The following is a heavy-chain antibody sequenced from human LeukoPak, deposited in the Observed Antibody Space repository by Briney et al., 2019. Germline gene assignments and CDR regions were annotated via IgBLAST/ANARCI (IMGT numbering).Heavy chain of an antibody. J-gene: IGHJ6*03. CDR2: INHSGST. D-gene: IGHD4-17*01. V-gene: IGHV4-34*01. CDR3: ARGWSKDVRLRPGRYYMDV. CDR1: GGSISSYY. Sequence: PSETLSLTCTVSGGSISSYYWSWIRQPPGKGLEWIGEINHSGSTNYNPSLKSRVTISVDTSKNQFSLKLSSVTAADTAVYYCARGWSKDVRLRPGRYYMDVWGKGTTVTVSS.